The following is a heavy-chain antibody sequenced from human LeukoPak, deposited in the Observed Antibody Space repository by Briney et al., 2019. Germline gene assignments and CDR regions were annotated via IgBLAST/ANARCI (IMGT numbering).Heavy chain of an antibody. D-gene: IGHD6-19*01. CDR3: ARSYSSGWAFDY. V-gene: IGHV3-30*04. Sequence: GRSLRLSCAASEFTFSSYTMHWVRQAPGKGLEWVAVISYDGSNKYYAGSVKGRFTISRDNSKNTLYLQMNSLRAEDTAVYYCARSYSSGWAFDYWGQGTLVTVSS. CDR1: EFTFSSYT. J-gene: IGHJ4*02. CDR2: ISYDGSNK.